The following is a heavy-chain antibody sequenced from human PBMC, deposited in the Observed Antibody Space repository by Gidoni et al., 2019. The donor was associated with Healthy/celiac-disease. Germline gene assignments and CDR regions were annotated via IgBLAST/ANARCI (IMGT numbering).Heavy chain of an antibody. V-gene: IGHV3-30*18. D-gene: IGHD3-9*01. CDR2: ISYDGSNK. Sequence: QVQLVESGGGVVQPGRSLRLSCAASGFTFSSYGMHWVRQAPGKGLEWVAVISYDGSNKYYADSVKGRFTISRDNSKNTLYLQMNSLRAEDTAVYYCAKDGDILTGYFSAYWGQGTLVTVSS. CDR1: GFTFSSYG. J-gene: IGHJ4*02. CDR3: AKDGDILTGYFSAY.